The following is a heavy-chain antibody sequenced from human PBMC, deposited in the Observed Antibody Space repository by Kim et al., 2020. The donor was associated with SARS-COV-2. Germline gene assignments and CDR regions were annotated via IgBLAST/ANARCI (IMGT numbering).Heavy chain of an antibody. J-gene: IGHJ4*02. CDR1: GFTFSSYS. CDR2: ITSSSSYK. Sequence: GGSLRLSCAASGFTFSSYSMNWVRQAPGKGLEWVSSITSSSSYKNYADSLKGRFTISRDNAKNSLYLQMNSLRAEDTAVYYCARELVPRYSGYDSFFDYWGQGTLVTVSS. V-gene: IGHV3-21*01. D-gene: IGHD5-12*01. CDR3: ARELVPRYSGYDSFFDY.